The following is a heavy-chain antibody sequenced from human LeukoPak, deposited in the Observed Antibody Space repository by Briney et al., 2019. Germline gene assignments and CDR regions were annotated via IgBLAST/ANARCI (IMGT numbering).Heavy chain of an antibody. J-gene: IGHJ3*02. V-gene: IGHV5-51*01. D-gene: IGHD6-19*01. CDR3: ARQWLVSNGAFDI. CDR1: GSSFTSYW. Sequence: KVGASLQISCKGSGSSFTSYWIGWVRQLPGKGLEWMGIIYPGDSDTRYSPSFQGQVTISADKSISTAYLQWSSLKASDTAMYYCARQWLVSNGAFDIWGQGTMVTVSS. CDR2: IYPGDSDT.